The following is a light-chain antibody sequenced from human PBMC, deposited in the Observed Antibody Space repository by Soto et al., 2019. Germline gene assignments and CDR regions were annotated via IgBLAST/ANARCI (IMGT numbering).Light chain of an antibody. Sequence: QSALTQPPSASGSPGQSVAISCTGTSSDVGGNNYVSWYQQHPGKAPKLMVYEVTKRPSGVPDRFSGSKSGNTASLTVSGLQAEDDSDYYCSSYAGSNNLIFGGGTKLTVL. J-gene: IGLJ2*01. CDR3: SSYAGSNNLI. V-gene: IGLV2-8*01. CDR1: SSDVGGNNY. CDR2: EVT.